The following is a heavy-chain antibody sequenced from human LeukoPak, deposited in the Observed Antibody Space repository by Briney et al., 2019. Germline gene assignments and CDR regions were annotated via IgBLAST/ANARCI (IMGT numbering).Heavy chain of an antibody. D-gene: IGHD3-10*01. CDR2: IYYSGST. CDR1: GGSISSSSYY. V-gene: IGHV4-39*01. Sequence: PSETLSLTCTVSGGSISSSSYYWGWIRQPPGKGLEWIGSIYYSGSTYYNPSLKSRFTISVDTSKNQFSLKLSSVTAADTAVYYCARRITMVRGVPFDYWGQGTLVTVSS. CDR3: ARRITMVRGVPFDY. J-gene: IGHJ4*02.